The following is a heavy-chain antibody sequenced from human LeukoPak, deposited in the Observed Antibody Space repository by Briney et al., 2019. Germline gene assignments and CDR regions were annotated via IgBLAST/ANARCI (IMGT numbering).Heavy chain of an antibody. CDR2: IDPSDSYT. D-gene: IGHD3-10*01. CDR1: GYSFTTYW. V-gene: IGHV5-10-1*01. Sequence: GESLRISCKGSGYSFTTYWISWVRQMPGKGLEWMGRIDPSDSYTKYSPSFQGLVTLSADKSISTAYLQWSSLVASDTAMYYCARLNYYGSGSYSHDYWGQGTLVTVSS. J-gene: IGHJ4*02. CDR3: ARLNYYGSGSYSHDY.